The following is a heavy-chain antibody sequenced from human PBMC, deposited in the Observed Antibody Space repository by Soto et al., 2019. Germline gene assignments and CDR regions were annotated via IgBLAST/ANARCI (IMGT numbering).Heavy chain of an antibody. CDR2: MNPNSGGT. V-gene: IGHV1-2*02. CDR1: GYTFTGYY. J-gene: IGHJ5*02. D-gene: IGHD2-2*02. CDR3: ARVHIAEPHTRVRGWFYX. Sequence: ASVKVSCKASGYTFTGYYIHWVRQAPGQGLEWMGFMNPNSGGTKYAQKFQGRVTMTRDTSISTAYMELSSLRSDDTAVYYCARVHIAEPHTRVRGWFYXWGQGTLVTVSX.